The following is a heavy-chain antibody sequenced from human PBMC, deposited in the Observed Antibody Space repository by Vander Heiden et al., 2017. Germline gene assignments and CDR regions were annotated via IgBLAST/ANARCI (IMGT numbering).Heavy chain of an antibody. D-gene: IGHD1-26*01. J-gene: IGHJ4*02. CDR3: ARDLWWELLWYFAY. V-gene: IGHV3-30-3*01. Sequence: QVQLVESGGGVVQPGRSLRLSCAASGFTFRSYALHWVRQAPGKGLEWVAVISYDGSNKYYADSVKGRFTISRDNSKNTLYLQMNSLRAEDTAVYYCARDLWWELLWYFAYWGQGTLVTVSS. CDR2: ISYDGSNK. CDR1: GFTFRSYA.